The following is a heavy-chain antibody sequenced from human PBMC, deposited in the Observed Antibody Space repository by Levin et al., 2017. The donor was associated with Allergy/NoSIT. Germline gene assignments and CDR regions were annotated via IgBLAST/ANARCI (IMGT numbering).Heavy chain of an antibody. CDR3: ARRSYDFWSGYYTPPPYGMDV. Sequence: GGSLRLSCAASGFTFSDHYMDWVRQAPGKGLEWVGRTRNKANSYTTEYAASVKGRFTISRDDSKNSLYLQMNSLKTEDTAVYYCARRSYDFWSGYYTPPPYGMDVWGQGTTVTVSS. D-gene: IGHD3-3*01. CDR2: TRNKANSYTT. J-gene: IGHJ6*02. CDR1: GFTFSDHY. V-gene: IGHV3-72*01.